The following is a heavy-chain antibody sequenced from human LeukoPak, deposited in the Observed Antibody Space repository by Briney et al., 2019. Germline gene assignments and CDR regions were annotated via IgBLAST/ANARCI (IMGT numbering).Heavy chain of an antibody. CDR1: GFTFDDYA. V-gene: IGHV3-9*01. Sequence: GRSLRLSCAASGFTFDDYAMHWVRQAPGKGLEWVSGISWNSGSIGYADSVKGRFTISRDNAKNSLYLQMNSLRAEDTALYYCAKDQYNWNYADYWGQGTLVTVSS. CDR2: ISWNSGSI. CDR3: AKDQYNWNYADY. D-gene: IGHD1-20*01. J-gene: IGHJ4*02.